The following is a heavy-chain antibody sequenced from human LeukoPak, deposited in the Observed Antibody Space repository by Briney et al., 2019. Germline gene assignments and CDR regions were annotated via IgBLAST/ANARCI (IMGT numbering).Heavy chain of an antibody. D-gene: IGHD3-10*01. CDR1: GYTFTSYD. J-gene: IGHJ4*02. Sequence: ASVKVSCKASGYTFTSYDINWVRQATGQGLEWMGWMNPNSGNTGYAQKFQGRVTITRNTSISIAYMELSRLRSDDTAVYYCASPLWFGESPFGYWGQGTLVTVSS. CDR2: MNPNSGNT. V-gene: IGHV1-8*03. CDR3: ASPLWFGESPFGY.